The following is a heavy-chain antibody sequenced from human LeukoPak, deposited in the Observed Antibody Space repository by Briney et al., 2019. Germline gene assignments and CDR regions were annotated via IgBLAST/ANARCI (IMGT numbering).Heavy chain of an antibody. CDR1: GFTFSSYS. J-gene: IGHJ6*02. D-gene: IGHD3-3*01. V-gene: IGHV3-21*01. Sequence: PGGSLRLSCAASGFTFSSYSMNWVRQAPRKGLEWVSSISSSSSYIYYADSVKGRFTISRDNAKNSLYLQMNSLRAEDTAVYYCAREGVRFLEWLANYYYYGMDVWGQGTTVTVSS. CDR2: ISSSSSYI. CDR3: AREGVRFLEWLANYYYYGMDV.